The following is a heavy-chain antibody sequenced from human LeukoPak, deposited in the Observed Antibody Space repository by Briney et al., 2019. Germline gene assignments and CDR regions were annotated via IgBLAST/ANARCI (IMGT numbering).Heavy chain of an antibody. Sequence: PGGSLKLSCAASGFIFSQYSINWVRQAPGKGLEWVSHIRSTGDTFYADSVKGRFIISRDNARNSLYLQMNSLRAEDTAMYYCARDAGNSGYGCDLWGQGTLVTVSS. V-gene: IGHV3-48*01. CDR1: GFIFSQYS. CDR2: IRSTGDT. D-gene: IGHD5-12*01. CDR3: ARDAGNSGYGCDL. J-gene: IGHJ5*02.